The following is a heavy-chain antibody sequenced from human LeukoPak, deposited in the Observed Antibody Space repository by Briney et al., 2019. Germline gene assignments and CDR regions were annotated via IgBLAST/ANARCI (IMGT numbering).Heavy chain of an antibody. V-gene: IGHV4-34*01. D-gene: IGHD3-10*01. CDR3: EGHHYYGSGSYYRGAPSKYYYYYMDV. CDR2: INHSGST. CDR1: GGSFSGYY. Sequence: PSETLSLTCAVYGGSFSGYYWSWIRQPPGKGLEWIGEINHSGSTNYNPSLKSRVTISVDTSKNQFSLKLSSVTAADTAVYYCEGHHYYGSGSYYRGAPSKYYYYYMDVWGKGTTVTVSS. J-gene: IGHJ6*03.